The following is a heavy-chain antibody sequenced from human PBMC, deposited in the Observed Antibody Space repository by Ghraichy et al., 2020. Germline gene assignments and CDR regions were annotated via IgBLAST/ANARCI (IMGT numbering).Heavy chain of an antibody. CDR3: ARESAVLLWFGGNDY. V-gene: IGHV3-21*01. CDR2: ISSSSSYI. D-gene: IGHD3-10*01. CDR1: GFTFSSYS. Sequence: GGSLRLSCAASGFTFSSYSMNWVRQAPGKGLEWVSSISSSSSYIYYADSVKGRFTISRDNAKNSLYLQMNSLRAEDTAVYYCARESAVLLWFGGNDYWGQGTLVTVSS. J-gene: IGHJ4*02.